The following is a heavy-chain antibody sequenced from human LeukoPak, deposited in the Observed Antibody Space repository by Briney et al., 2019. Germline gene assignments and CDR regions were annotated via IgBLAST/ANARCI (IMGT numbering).Heavy chain of an antibody. D-gene: IGHD6-6*01. CDR2: IYYSGTT. CDR3: ARRRYSSIAARLPYNWFDP. V-gene: IGHV4-39*07. CDR1: GGSISSSTYY. J-gene: IGHJ5*02. Sequence: PSETLSLTCTVSGGSISSSTYYWAWVRQPPGKGLEWIASIYYSGTTYYNPSLKSRVTISLDTSRNQFSLKLSSVTAADTAVYYCARRRYSSIAARLPYNWFDPWGQGTLVTVSS.